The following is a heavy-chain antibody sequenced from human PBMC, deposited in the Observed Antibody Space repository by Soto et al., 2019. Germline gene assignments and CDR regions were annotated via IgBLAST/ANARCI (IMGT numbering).Heavy chain of an antibody. V-gene: IGHV3-7*03. CDR1: EFIFSDYR. CDR2: VKEDESEK. D-gene: IGHD1-26*01. CDR3: ARDRAGGWELPLIF. Sequence: EVRLVESGGGLVQPGGSLRLSCVASEFIFSDYRMSWVRQAPGKGLEWVANVKEDESEKQYADCVKGRFTISRDNGKNSLYLQLNRLRAEDTAVYYCARDRAGGWELPLIFGGQGTLVTVSS. J-gene: IGHJ4*02.